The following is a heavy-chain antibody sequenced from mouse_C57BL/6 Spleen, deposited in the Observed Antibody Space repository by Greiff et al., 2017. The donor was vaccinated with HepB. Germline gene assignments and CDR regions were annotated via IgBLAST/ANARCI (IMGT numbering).Heavy chain of an antibody. CDR2: IRSKSNNYAT. Sequence: EVQLVESGGGLVQPKGSLKLSCAASGFSFNTYAMNWVRQAPGKGLEWVARIRSKSNNYATYYADSVKDRLTISRDDSESMLYLQMNNLKTEDTAMYYCVRHGDSPLAMDYWGQGTSVTVSS. CDR3: VRHGDSPLAMDY. V-gene: IGHV10-1*01. CDR1: GFSFNTYA. J-gene: IGHJ4*01. D-gene: IGHD6-1*01.